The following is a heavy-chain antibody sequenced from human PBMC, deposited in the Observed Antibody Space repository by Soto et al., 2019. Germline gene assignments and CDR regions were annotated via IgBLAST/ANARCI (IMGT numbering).Heavy chain of an antibody. CDR1: GFTLSGRS. V-gene: IGHV3-64D*08. CDR2: VSPDGNNE. Sequence: EVQLVESGGGLVQPGGSLRLSCSASGFTLSGRSMHLVRQAPGKGLEYVSGVSPDGNNEYYTDSVKGRFTISRDNSKNTLHLHMSSLRPEDTAVFDCARGFYGLDVWCQGTTVTVSS. CDR3: ARGFYGLDV. J-gene: IGHJ6*02.